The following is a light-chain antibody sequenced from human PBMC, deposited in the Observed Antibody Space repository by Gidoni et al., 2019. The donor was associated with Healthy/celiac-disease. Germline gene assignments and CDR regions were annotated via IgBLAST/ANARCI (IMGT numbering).Light chain of an antibody. J-gene: IGKJ3*01. V-gene: IGKV1-9*01. Sequence: DIQLTQSPSFLSASVGDRVTITCRASQGISSYLAWYQQKPGKAPKLLNYAASTLQSGVPSRFSGSGSGTEFTLTISSLQPEDFATYYCQQLNSYLFGPGTKVDIK. CDR2: AAS. CDR1: QGISSY. CDR3: QQLNSYL.